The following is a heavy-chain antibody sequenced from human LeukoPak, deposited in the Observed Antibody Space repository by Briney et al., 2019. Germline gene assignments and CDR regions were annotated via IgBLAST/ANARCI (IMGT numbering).Heavy chain of an antibody. CDR3: AKDTTGFGEFNYYYYGMDV. CDR1: GFTFSSYA. V-gene: IGHV3-23*01. CDR2: ISGSGGST. Sequence: PGGSLRLSCAASGFTFSSYAMSWVRQVPGKGLEWVSAISGSGGSTYYADSVKGRFTISRDNSKNTLYLQMNSLRAEDTAVYYCAKDTTGFGEFNYYYYGMDVWGQGTTVTVSS. J-gene: IGHJ6*02. D-gene: IGHD3-10*01.